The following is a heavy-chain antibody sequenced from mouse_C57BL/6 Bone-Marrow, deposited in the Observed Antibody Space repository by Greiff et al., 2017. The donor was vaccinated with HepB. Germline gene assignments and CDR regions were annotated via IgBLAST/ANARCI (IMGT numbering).Heavy chain of an antibody. J-gene: IGHJ2*01. Sequence: EVHLVESEGGLVQPGSSMKLSCTASGFTFSDYYMAWVRQVPEKGLEWVANINYDGSSTYYLDSLKSRFIITRDNAKNILYLQMSSLKSEDTATYYCAREGLLPFDYWGQGTTLTVSS. D-gene: IGHD3-1*01. CDR2: INYDGSST. CDR3: AREGLLPFDY. CDR1: GFTFSDYY. V-gene: IGHV5-16*01.